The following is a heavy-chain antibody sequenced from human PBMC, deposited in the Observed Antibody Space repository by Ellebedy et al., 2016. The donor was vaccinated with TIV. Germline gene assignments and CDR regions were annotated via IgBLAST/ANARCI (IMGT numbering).Heavy chain of an antibody. CDR3: AGGRGWLVDH. Sequence: GESLKISCAASGLTFTDYWMNWFRQAPGKGLEWVANIKQDGSEQNYVGSVKGRFTISRDNAKNSLSLQMNTLRTEDTAVYYCAGGRGWLVDHWGQGIMVTVSS. CDR1: GLTFTDYW. J-gene: IGHJ5*02. D-gene: IGHD6-19*01. CDR2: IKQDGSEQ. V-gene: IGHV3-7*01.